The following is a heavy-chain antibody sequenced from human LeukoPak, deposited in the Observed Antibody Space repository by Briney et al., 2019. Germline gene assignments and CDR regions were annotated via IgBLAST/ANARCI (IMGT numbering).Heavy chain of an antibody. CDR1: GGSISSYY. J-gene: IGHJ4*02. CDR3: AGETIAVVGIFDY. V-gene: IGHV4-59*12. CDR2: IYYSGNT. Sequence: SETLSLTCTVSGGSISSYYWSWTRQPPGKGQEWIGDIYYSGNTNYNPSLKSRVTISVHTSKNQFSLKLSSVTAADTAVYYCAGETIAVVGIFDYWGRGTLAPVSS. D-gene: IGHD6-19*01.